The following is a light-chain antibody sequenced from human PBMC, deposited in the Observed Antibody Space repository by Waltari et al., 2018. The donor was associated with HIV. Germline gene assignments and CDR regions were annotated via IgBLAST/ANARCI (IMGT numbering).Light chain of an antibody. CDR2: GKN. V-gene: IGLV3-19*01. CDR1: SLRSYS. Sequence: SSEVTQDPAVSVALGQTVRITCQGDSLRSYSASWYRQKPGQAPILVIYGKNNRPSGTRDRFSRSSSGNTAALTITAAQAEDEADSYCYSLDNSGVLVVFGGGTKLTVL. CDR3: YSLDNSGVLVV. J-gene: IGLJ2*01.